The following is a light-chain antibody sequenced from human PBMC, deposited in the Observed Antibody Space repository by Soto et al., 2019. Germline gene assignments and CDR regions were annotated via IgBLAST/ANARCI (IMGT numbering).Light chain of an antibody. CDR3: LQYYSYPRT. CDR1: QGIRSY. V-gene: IGKV1-8*01. Sequence: AIRMTQSPSSFSASTGDRVTITCRARQGIRSYLAWYQQKPRKAPKLLIYAASTLQSGVPSRFSGSGSGTDFTLTLCCLQCEDFATYYCLQYYSYPRTFGQGTKVDSK. CDR2: AAS. J-gene: IGKJ1*01.